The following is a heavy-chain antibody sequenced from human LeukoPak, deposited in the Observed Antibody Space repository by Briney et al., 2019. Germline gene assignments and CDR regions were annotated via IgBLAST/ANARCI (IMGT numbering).Heavy chain of an antibody. CDR3: ARGEGSGGPYSYYYGMDV. CDR1: GGSISSYY. D-gene: IGHD3-3*01. CDR2: IYYSGST. J-gene: IGHJ6*02. Sequence: SETQSLTCTVSGGSISSYYWSWIRQPPGKGLEWIGYIYYSGSTNYNPSLKSRVTISVDTSKNQFSLKLSSVTAADTAVYYCARGEGSGGPYSYYYGMDVWGQGTTVTVSS. V-gene: IGHV4-59*01.